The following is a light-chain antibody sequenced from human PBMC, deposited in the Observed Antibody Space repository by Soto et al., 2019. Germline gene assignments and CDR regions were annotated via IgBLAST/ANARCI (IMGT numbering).Light chain of an antibody. CDR3: HQYYDLAFT. J-gene: IGKJ4*01. CDR2: EAF. Sequence: DIRMTQSPSPLSASAGDRVTITCQATQAIGTYLNWYKQKPGKAPTLLIYEAFTLETGVPSRFSGSGSWRDLSVATSTLKPEDVGTYYWHQYYDLAFTYGGGTKVDIK. CDR1: QAIGTY. V-gene: IGKV1-33*01.